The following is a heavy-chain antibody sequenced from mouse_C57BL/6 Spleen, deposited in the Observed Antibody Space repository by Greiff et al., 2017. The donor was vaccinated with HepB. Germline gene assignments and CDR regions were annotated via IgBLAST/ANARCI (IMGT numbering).Heavy chain of an antibody. CDR1: GYTLTSYW. CDR3: ARGYYYGSSPFGY. CDR2: IDPSDSYT. D-gene: IGHD1-1*01. J-gene: IGHJ2*01. Sequence: QVQLQQPGAELVMPGASVKLSCKASGYTLTSYWMHWVKQRPGQGLEWIGEIDPSDSYTNYNQKFKGKSTLTVDKSSSTAYMQLSSLTSEDSAVYYCARGYYYGSSPFGYWGQGTTLTVSS. V-gene: IGHV1-69*01.